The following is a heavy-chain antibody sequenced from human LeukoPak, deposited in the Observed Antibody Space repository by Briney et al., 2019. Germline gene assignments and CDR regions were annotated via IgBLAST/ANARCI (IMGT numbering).Heavy chain of an antibody. Sequence: GESLKISCKGSGYNFISYWIGWVRQMPGKGLEWMGIIYPSDSDTRYSPSFQGQVTISADKPISTAYLQWRSLKASDSAMYYCARRIAGSGVDYWGQGTLVTVSS. J-gene: IGHJ4*02. CDR1: GYNFISYW. CDR3: ARRIAGSGVDY. CDR2: IYPSDSDT. V-gene: IGHV5-51*01. D-gene: IGHD6-13*01.